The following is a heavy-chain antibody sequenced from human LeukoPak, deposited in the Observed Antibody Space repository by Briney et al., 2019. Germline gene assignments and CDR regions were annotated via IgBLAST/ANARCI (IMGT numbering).Heavy chain of an antibody. CDR2: IKQDGSEK. D-gene: IGHD3-9*01. CDR1: RFTFSSYW. CDR3: ARDRYYYFDY. Sequence: GGSLRLSCAASRFTFSSYWMSWVRQAPGKGLEWVANIKQDGSEKYYVDSVKGRFTISRDNAKNSLYLQMNSLRAEDTAVYYCARDRYYYFDYWGQGTLVTVSS. J-gene: IGHJ4*02. V-gene: IGHV3-7*01.